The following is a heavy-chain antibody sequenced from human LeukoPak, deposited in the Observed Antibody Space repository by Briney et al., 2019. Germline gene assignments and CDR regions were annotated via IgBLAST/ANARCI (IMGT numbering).Heavy chain of an antibody. D-gene: IGHD6-13*01. CDR2: MNPNSGNT. J-gene: IGHJ4*02. CDR3: ASPQPGAAGRQVDY. CDR1: GYTFTSYD. Sequence: ASVKVSCKASGYTFTSYDINWVRQATGQGREWMGWMNPNSGNTGYAQKFQGRVTITRNTAIRTDYMELGSLRSEDTAVYYCASPQPGAAGRQVDYWGQGTLVTVSS. V-gene: IGHV1-8*01.